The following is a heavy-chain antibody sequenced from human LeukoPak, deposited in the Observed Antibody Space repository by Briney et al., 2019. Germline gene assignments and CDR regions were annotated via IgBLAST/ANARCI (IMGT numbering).Heavy chain of an antibody. J-gene: IGHJ4*02. V-gene: IGHV3-21*01. D-gene: IGHD3-16*01. Sequence: PGGSLRLSCAASGFTFSSYSMNWVRQAPGKGLEWVSSISSSSSYIYYADSVKGRFTISRDNSKNTLYLQMNSLRAEDTAVYYCARDENDLHVILYYFDYWGQGTLVTVSS. CDR3: ARDENDLHVILYYFDY. CDR2: ISSSSSYI. CDR1: GFTFSSYS.